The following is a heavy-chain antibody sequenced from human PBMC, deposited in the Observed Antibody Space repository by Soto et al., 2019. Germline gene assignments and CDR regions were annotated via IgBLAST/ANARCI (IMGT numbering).Heavy chain of an antibody. CDR2: ISGYNGET. D-gene: IGHD6-13*01. CDR1: GYTFTNYG. J-gene: IGHJ1*01. CDR3: ARGGSSWSAEYYQH. Sequence: QVPLVQSGAEVKKPGASVKVSCKAPGYTFTNYGINWVRQAPGQGPEWMGWISGYNGETKYAQSLHGRGTMTTDTSTSTGYMELRSLRSDDTAVYYCARGGSSWSAEYYQHWGQGTLVIVSS. V-gene: IGHV1-18*01.